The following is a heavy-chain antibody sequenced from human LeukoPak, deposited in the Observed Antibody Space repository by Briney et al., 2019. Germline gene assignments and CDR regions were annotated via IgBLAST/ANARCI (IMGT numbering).Heavy chain of an antibody. V-gene: IGHV3-7*01. CDR1: GFTFGSYW. Sequence: GGSLRLSCAASGFTFGSYWMRWVRQAPGKGLEWVANIKQDGSEKNYVDSVKGRFSISRDNAKNSLYLQMNSLRVEDTAVYYCARAKEAAFDYWGQGTLVTVSS. D-gene: IGHD2-15*01. CDR2: IKQDGSEK. J-gene: IGHJ4*02. CDR3: ARAKEAAFDY.